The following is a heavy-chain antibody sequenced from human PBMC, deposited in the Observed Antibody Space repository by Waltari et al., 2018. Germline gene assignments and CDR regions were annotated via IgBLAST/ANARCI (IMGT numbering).Heavy chain of an antibody. V-gene: IGHV3-23*01. CDR1: GFTFSSYA. CDR3: AKTPQYDSWNWFDP. D-gene: IGHD3-3*01. J-gene: IGHJ5*02. Sequence: EVQLLESGGGLVQPGGSLRLSCAASGFTFSSYAMSWVRQAPGKGLEWVSAMSGSGGSTYYADSVKGLFTISRDNSKNTLYLQMNSPRAEDTAVYYCAKTPQYDSWNWFDPWGQGTLVTVSS. CDR2: MSGSGGST.